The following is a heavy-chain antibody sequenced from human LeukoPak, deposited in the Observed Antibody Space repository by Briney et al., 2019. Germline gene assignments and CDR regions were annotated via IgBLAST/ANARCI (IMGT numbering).Heavy chain of an antibody. Sequence: PGGSLRLSCAASGFTFSSHGMSWVRQAPGKGLEWVSTISGSGDNTYYAGSVKGRFTISRDDSKSTLYLQMNSLRAEDTAVYYCARVTYGSGTYGAFDYWGQGTLVTVSS. CDR1: GFTFSSHG. J-gene: IGHJ4*02. CDR3: ARVTYGSGTYGAFDY. V-gene: IGHV3-23*01. D-gene: IGHD3-10*01. CDR2: ISGSGDNT.